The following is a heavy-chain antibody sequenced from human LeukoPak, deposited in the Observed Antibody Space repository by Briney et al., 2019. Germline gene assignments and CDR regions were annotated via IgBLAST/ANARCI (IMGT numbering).Heavy chain of an antibody. J-gene: IGHJ4*02. CDR1: GYSFTSYW. Sequence: RESLKISCKGSGYSFTSYWIGWVRQMPGKGLEWMGIIYPGDSDTRYSPSFQGQVTISADKSISTAYLQWSSLKASDTAMYYCARQGCSGGSCYSDEDYWGQGTLVTVSS. D-gene: IGHD2-15*01. V-gene: IGHV5-51*01. CDR3: ARQGCSGGSCYSDEDY. CDR2: IYPGDSDT.